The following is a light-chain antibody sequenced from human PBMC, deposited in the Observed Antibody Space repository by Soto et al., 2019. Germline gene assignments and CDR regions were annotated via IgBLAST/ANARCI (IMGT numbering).Light chain of an antibody. V-gene: IGKV3-20*01. CDR2: GAS. J-gene: IGKJ1*01. CDR3: QQYDRSPQT. Sequence: EIVLTQSPGTLSLSPGERATLSCRASQSVSSDLAWYQQKPGQAPRLLLYGASSRATGIPVRFSGSGSGTDFTLTISRLEPEDFAVYYCQQYDRSPQTFDQGTKVEIK. CDR1: QSVSSD.